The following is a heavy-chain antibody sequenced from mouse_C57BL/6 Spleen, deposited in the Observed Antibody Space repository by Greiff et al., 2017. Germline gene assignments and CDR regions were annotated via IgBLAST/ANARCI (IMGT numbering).Heavy chain of an antibody. CDR1: GFSLTSYG. D-gene: IGHD4-1*01. CDR2: IWGDGST. Sequence: VKLMESGPGLVAPSQSLSITCTVSGFSLTSYGVHWVRQPPGKGLEWLVVIWGDGSTTYNSALKSRLSISKDNSKSQVFLKMNSLQTDDTAMYYCAGQSANWYEWYFDVWGTGTTVTVSS. J-gene: IGHJ1*03. CDR3: AGQSANWYEWYFDV. V-gene: IGHV2-6-1*01.